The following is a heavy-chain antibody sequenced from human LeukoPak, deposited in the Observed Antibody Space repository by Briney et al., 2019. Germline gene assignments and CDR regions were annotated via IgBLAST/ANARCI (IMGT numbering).Heavy chain of an antibody. J-gene: IGHJ3*02. CDR1: GGSISSSNYY. V-gene: IGHV4-39*01. CDR3: ARRGTVLRYFDWLFFADAFDI. D-gene: IGHD3-9*01. CDR2: VYYSGNT. Sequence: SETLSLTCSVSGGSISSSNYYWGWIRQPPGKGLEWIGSVYYSGNTYYNPSLKSRVTISVDTSKNQFTLKLSSLTAADTAVYYCARRGTVLRYFDWLFFADAFDIWGQGTMVTVSS.